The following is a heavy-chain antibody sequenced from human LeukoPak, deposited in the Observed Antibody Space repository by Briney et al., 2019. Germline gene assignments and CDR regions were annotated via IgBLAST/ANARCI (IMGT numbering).Heavy chain of an antibody. CDR2: IYHSGST. CDR3: ARHGRVRAVAGHFDY. D-gene: IGHD6-19*01. V-gene: IGHV4-4*02. Sequence: SETLSLTCAVSGGSISSSNWWSWVRQPPGKGLEWIGEIYHSGSTNYNPSLKSRVTISVDKSKNRFSLKLSSVTAADTAVYYCARHGRVRAVAGHFDYWGQGTLVTVSS. J-gene: IGHJ4*02. CDR1: GGSISSSNW.